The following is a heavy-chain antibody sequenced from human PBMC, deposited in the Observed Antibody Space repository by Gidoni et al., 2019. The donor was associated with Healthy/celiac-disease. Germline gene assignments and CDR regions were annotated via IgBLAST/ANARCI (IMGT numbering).Heavy chain of an antibody. CDR3: ARDGQQLANYYYGMDV. CDR1: GYTFTSYA. CDR2: INAGNGNT. V-gene: IGHV1-3*01. J-gene: IGHJ6*02. D-gene: IGHD6-13*01. Sequence: QIQLVQSGAEVKKPGASVKVSCKASGYTFTSYAMHWVRQAPGQRIEGMGWINAGNGNTKYSQKCQGRVTITRDTSASTAYMELSSLRSEDTAVYYCARDGQQLANYYYGMDVWGQGTTVTVSS.